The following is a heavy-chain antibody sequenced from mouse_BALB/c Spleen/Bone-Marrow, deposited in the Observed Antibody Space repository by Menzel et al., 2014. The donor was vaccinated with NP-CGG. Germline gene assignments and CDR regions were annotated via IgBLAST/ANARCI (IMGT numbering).Heavy chain of an antibody. D-gene: IGHD2-14*01. CDR3: ASYRYAWYFDV. CDR1: GFNIKDTY. J-gene: IGHJ1*01. V-gene: IGHV14-3*02. CDR2: IDPANGNT. Sequence: EVQLQQSGAELVKPGASVKLSCTASGFNIKDTYMHWVKQGPGQGLEWIGRIDPANGNTKYDPKFQGKATITADTSSNTAYLQLSSLTSEDTAVYYCASYRYAWYFDVWGAGTTVTVSS.